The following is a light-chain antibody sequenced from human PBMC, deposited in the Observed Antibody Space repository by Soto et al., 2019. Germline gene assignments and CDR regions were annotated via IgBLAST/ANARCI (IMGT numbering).Light chain of an antibody. J-gene: IGLJ3*02. CDR2: EVN. CDR1: SSDVGGYDY. Sequence: QSALTQPPSASGSPGQSVTISCAGTSSDVGGYDYVSWYQQHPGKAPKLIIYEVNKRPSGVPDRFSGSKSANTASLTVSGLQAEDEADYYCSSYAGSNNLRMFGGGTNVTVL. CDR3: SSYAGSNNLRM. V-gene: IGLV2-8*01.